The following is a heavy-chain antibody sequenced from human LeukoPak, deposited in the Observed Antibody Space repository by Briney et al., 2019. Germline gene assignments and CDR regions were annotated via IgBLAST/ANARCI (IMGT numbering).Heavy chain of an antibody. J-gene: IGHJ6*03. D-gene: IGHD5-24*01. CDR3: ARGAMAGPYYYYMDV. CDR2: ISKSGSNE. V-gene: IGHV3-48*03. CDR1: GFTFRNYE. Sequence: PGGSLRLSCAASGFTFRNYEMTWVRQAPGKGLEWISYISKSGSNEYYADSVKGRFTISRDNAKNSLYPQMNSLRAEDTALYYCARGAMAGPYYYYMDVWGKGTTVTVSS.